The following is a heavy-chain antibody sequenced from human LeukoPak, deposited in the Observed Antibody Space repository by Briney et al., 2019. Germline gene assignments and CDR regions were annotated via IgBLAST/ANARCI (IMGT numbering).Heavy chain of an antibody. Sequence: PGGSLRLSCAASGFTFSSYAMSWVRQAPGKGLEWVSAISGSGGSTYYADSVKGRFTISRDNSKNTLYLQMNSLRAEDTAVYYCARGRTRGTVALDYWGQGTLVTVSS. V-gene: IGHV3-23*01. J-gene: IGHJ4*02. D-gene: IGHD4-23*01. CDR2: ISGSGGST. CDR3: ARGRTRGTVALDY. CDR1: GFTFSSYA.